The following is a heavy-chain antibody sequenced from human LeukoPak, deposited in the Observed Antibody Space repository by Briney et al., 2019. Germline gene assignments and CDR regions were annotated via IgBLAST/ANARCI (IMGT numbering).Heavy chain of an antibody. V-gene: IGHV3-30*04. CDR2: ISYDGSNK. Sequence: GGSLRLSCAASGFTFSSYAMHWVRQAPGKGLERVAVISYDGSNKYYADSVKGRFTISRDNSKNTLYLQMNSLRAEDTAVYYCARVNRYYYDSSVFDYWGQGTLVTVSS. CDR3: ARVNRYYYDSSVFDY. D-gene: IGHD3-22*01. J-gene: IGHJ4*02. CDR1: GFTFSSYA.